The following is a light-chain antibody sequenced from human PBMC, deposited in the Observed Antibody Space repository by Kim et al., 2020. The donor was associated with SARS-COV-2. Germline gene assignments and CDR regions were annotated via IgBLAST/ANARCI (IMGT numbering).Light chain of an antibody. V-gene: IGKV3-20*01. CDR3: QQYGGSIT. Sequence: EIVLTQSPGTLSLSPGERATLSCRANQTIISDYLAWYQQEPGQAPRLLIYGVSSRATGIPVRFSGSGSGTDFTLTISRLEPEDFALYYCQQYGGSITCGGGTKLEIK. CDR1: QTIISDY. J-gene: IGKJ4*01. CDR2: GVS.